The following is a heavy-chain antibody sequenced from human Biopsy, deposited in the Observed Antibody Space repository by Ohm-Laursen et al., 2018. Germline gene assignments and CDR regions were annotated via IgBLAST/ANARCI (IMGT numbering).Heavy chain of an antibody. V-gene: IGHV4-34*01. CDR2: INHTGST. J-gene: IGHJ4*02. CDR1: SGSISGNY. Sequence: SDTLSLTWAVSSGSISGNYWGWIRQPPGKGLEWMGEINHTGSTKYNPSLMSRVTISIDTSNSQFSLKLTFVTAADTAVYFCARARAYSDFWGGPKDYWGQGILVTVSS. D-gene: IGHD3-3*01. CDR3: ARARAYSDFWGGPKDY.